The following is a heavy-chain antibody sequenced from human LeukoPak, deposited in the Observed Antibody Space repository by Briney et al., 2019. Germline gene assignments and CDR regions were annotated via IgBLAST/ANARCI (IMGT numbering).Heavy chain of an antibody. V-gene: IGHV4-34*01. D-gene: IGHD2-2*01. CDR2: INHSGST. Sequence: SETLSLTCAVYGGSFSGYYWSWIRQPPGEGLEWIGEINHSGSTNYNPSLKSRVTISVDTSKNQFSLKLSSVTAADTAVYYCARGRPGYCSSTSCHAWGYWGQGTLVTASS. CDR3: ARGRPGYCSSTSCHAWGY. CDR1: GGSFSGYY. J-gene: IGHJ4*02.